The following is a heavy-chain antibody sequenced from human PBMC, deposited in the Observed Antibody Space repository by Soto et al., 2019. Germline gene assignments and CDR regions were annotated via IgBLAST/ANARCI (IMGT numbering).Heavy chain of an antibody. CDR2: IYYSGST. V-gene: IGHV4-39*01. J-gene: IGHJ6*02. Sequence: QLQLQESGPGLVKPSETLSLTCTVSGGSISSSSYYWGWIRQPPGKGLEWIGSIYYSGSTYYNPSLKSRVTISVDTSNNQFSLKLSSVTAADTAVYYCEGGVGNYYYGMDVWGQGTTVTVSS. CDR3: EGGVGNYYYGMDV. D-gene: IGHD3-16*01. CDR1: GGSISSSSYY.